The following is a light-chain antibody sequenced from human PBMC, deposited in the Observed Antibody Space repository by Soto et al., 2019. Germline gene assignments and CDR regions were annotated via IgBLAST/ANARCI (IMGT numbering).Light chain of an antibody. CDR2: INT. Sequence: QSVLTQPPSVSGAPGQSVIITCTGGSSNIGAGYDVQWYQHLPGTAPKLLIYINTNRPSGVPDRFSGSKSGTSASLAITGLQAEDEADYYCQSYDNSLSAHYVFGTGTKVTVL. CDR1: SSNIGAGYD. J-gene: IGLJ1*01. V-gene: IGLV1-40*01. CDR3: QSYDNSLSAHYV.